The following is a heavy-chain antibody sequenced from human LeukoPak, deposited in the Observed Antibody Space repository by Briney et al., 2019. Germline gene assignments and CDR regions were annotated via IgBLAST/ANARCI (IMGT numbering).Heavy chain of an antibody. CDR1: GYIFTTYW. Sequence: GESLKISCKGSGYIFTTYWIAWVRQMPGKGLEWMGIIYPGDSDTRYSPSFQGQVTISADKSISTAYLQWSSLKASDTAMYYCARRSSLLWFGEFAFDIWGQGTMVTVSS. CDR2: IYPGDSDT. CDR3: ARRSSLLWFGEFAFDI. D-gene: IGHD3-10*01. J-gene: IGHJ3*02. V-gene: IGHV5-51*01.